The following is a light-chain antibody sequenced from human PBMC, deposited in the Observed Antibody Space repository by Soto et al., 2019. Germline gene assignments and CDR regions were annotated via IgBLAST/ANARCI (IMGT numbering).Light chain of an antibody. J-gene: IGKJ1*01. CDR2: GAS. CDR3: QQYGSSPPQT. V-gene: IGKV3-20*01. CDR1: QSVSSSY. Sequence: EIVLTQSPGTLSLSPGERATLSCRASQSVSSSYLAWYQQKPGQAPRLLIYGASSRATGIPDRFSGSGSGKDFTLSIRRLEPEDFAVDYCQQYGSSPPQTFGQGTKVEIK.